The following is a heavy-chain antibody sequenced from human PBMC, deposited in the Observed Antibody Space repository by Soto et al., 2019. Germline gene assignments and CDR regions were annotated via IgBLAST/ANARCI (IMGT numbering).Heavy chain of an antibody. D-gene: IGHD6-13*01. CDR2: ISYDGSNK. Sequence: GGSLRLSCAASGFTFSSYGMHWVRQAPGKGLEWVAVISYDGSNKYYADSVKGRFTISRDNSKNTLYLQMNSLRAEDTAVYYCASRIAAAGYYYYYGMDVWGQGTTVTVSS. CDR1: GFTFSSYG. V-gene: IGHV3-30*03. CDR3: ASRIAAAGYYYYYGMDV. J-gene: IGHJ6*02.